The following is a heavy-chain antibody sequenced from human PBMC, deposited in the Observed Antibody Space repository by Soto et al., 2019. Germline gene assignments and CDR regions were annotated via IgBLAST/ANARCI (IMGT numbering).Heavy chain of an antibody. CDR3: ARGEQYRGGIFDY. D-gene: IGHD3-16*01. CDR2: TYYRSKWYY. CDR1: GDSVSSNSAG. J-gene: IGHJ4*02. V-gene: IGHV6-1*01. Sequence: SQTLSLTCAITGDSVSSNSAGWSWVRQSPSRGLEWLGRTYYRSKWYYEYAVSVRGRITINPDTSKNQYSLQLNSVTPEDTAVYLCARGEQYRGGIFDYWGKGTRVTASS.